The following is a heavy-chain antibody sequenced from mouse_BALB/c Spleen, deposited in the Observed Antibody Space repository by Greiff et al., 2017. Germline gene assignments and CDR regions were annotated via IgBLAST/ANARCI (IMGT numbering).Heavy chain of an antibody. CDR2: INPSNGRT. CDR1: GYTFTSYW. Sequence: QVQLQQPGAELVKPGASVKLSCKASGYTFTSYWMHWVKQRPGQGLEWIGEINPSNGRTNYNEKFKSKATLTVDKSSSTAYMQLSSLTSEDSAVYYCARRGGGNYAMDYWGQGTSVTVSS. J-gene: IGHJ4*01. V-gene: IGHV1S81*02. CDR3: ARRGGGNYAMDY.